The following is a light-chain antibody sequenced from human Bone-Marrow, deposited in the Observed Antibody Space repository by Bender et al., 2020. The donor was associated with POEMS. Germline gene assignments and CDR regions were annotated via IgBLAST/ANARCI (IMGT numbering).Light chain of an antibody. V-gene: IGLV6-57*01. CDR3: QSYDSVDFYV. CDR1: SGSIASNY. CDR2: EDD. Sequence: NFMLTQPHSVSESPGKTVTISCTRSSGSIASNYVQWYQKRPDSSPTIVIFEDDHRPSGVPDRFSDSIDSSSNSASLIISGLQTEDEADYYCQSYDSVDFYVFGTGTHVTVL. J-gene: IGLJ1*01.